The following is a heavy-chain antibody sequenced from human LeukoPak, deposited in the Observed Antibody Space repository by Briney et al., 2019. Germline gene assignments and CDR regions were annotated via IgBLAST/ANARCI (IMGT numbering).Heavy chain of an antibody. CDR2: IFYSGRT. J-gene: IGHJ4*02. CDR3: ARDILATSIAAPYY. CDR1: GGSFSGYY. V-gene: IGHV4-34*12. Sequence: SGTLSLTCAVYGGSFSGYYWSWIRQPPGKGLEWIGSIFYSGRTYYNPSLKSRVTMSVDTSKNQFSLRLSSVNAADTAVYYCARDILATSIAAPYYWGQGTLVTVSS. D-gene: IGHD6-13*01.